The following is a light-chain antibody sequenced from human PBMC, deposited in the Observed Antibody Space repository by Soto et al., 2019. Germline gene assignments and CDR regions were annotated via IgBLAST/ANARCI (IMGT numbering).Light chain of an antibody. CDR1: QSIRSY. CDR2: AAS. V-gene: IGKV1-33*01. CDR3: QQYDNLPIT. J-gene: IGKJ5*01. Sequence: IQMTQSPSSLSASVGDRVTITCRASQSIRSYLNCYQQKPGKAPNLLIYAASGLQTGVPSRFSGSGSGTDFTFTISSLQPEDIATYYCQQYDNLPITFGQGTRLEIK.